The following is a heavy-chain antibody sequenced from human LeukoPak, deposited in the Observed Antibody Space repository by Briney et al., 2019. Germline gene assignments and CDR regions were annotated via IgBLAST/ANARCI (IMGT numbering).Heavy chain of an antibody. J-gene: IGHJ4*02. V-gene: IGHV3-33*01. CDR3: ARGGYNYVIDY. CDR2: IWYDGSDV. D-gene: IGHD5-12*01. Sequence: GRSLRLSCVTSGFTFSNYGMHWVRQAPGKGLEWVAVIWYDGSDVYYADSVKGRFVISRDNSKNTLFLQMNSLRDEDTAVYYCARGGYNYVIDYWGQGTLVTVSS. CDR1: GFTFSNYG.